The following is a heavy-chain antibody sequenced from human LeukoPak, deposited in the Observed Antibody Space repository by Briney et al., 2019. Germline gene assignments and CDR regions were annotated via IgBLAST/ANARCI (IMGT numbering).Heavy chain of an antibody. Sequence: GESLKISCKGSGYSFTSYWIGWVRQMPGKGLEWRGIIYPGDSDTRYSPSFQGQVTISADKSISTAYLQWSSLKASDTAMYYCARSGVTASRYYYYYGMDVWGQGTTVTVSS. CDR2: IYPGDSDT. D-gene: IGHD2-21*02. V-gene: IGHV5-51*01. CDR3: ARSGVTASRYYYYYGMDV. CDR1: GYSFTSYW. J-gene: IGHJ6*02.